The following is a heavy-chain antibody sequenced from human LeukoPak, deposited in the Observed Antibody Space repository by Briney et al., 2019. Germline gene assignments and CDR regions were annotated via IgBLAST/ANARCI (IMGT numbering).Heavy chain of an antibody. CDR3: ARVDFWSTYYTDNWFDP. CDR2: IYSSGIS. Sequence: PSETLSLTCTVFGGSISNYYWTWIRQPAGKGLEWIGHIYSSGISNYNPSLKSRVSMSMDVSKNQFSLKLNSVTAADTAVYYCARVDFWSTYYTDNWFDPWGQGTLVTVSS. CDR1: GGSISNYY. J-gene: IGHJ5*02. V-gene: IGHV4-4*07. D-gene: IGHD3-3*01.